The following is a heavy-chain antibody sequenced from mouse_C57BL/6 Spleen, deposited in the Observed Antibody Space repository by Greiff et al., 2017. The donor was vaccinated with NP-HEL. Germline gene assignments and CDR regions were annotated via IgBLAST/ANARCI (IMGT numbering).Heavy chain of an antibody. Sequence: EVKLVESGGGLVQPGGSMKLSCVASGFTFSNYWMNWVRQSPEKGLEWVAQIRLKSDNYATHYAESVKGRFTISRDDSKSSVYLQMNNLRAEDTGIYYCTGPHYYGSSGYFDVWGTGTTVTVSS. D-gene: IGHD1-1*01. V-gene: IGHV6-3*01. J-gene: IGHJ1*03. CDR3: TGPHYYGSSGYFDV. CDR2: IRLKSDNYAT. CDR1: GFTFSNYW.